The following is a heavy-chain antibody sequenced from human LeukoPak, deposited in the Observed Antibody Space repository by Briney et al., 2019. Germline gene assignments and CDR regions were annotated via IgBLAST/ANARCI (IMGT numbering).Heavy chain of an antibody. D-gene: IGHD3-22*01. CDR3: ARYDSSVIDAFDI. CDR1: GDSISKSRHF. V-gene: IGHV4-61*05. CDR2: IYYSGST. Sequence: SETLSLTCNVSGDSISKSRHFWAWIRQSPGRGLEWIGYIYYSGSTNYNPSLKSRVTISVDTSKNQFSLKLTSVTAADTAVYYCARYDSSVIDAFDIWGQGTMVTVSS. J-gene: IGHJ3*02.